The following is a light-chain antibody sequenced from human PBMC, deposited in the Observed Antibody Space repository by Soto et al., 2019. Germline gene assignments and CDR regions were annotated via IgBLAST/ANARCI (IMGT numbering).Light chain of an antibody. Sequence: EVVMTQSPATLSVSPGESATLSCRASQSVNDDVAWYQQKPGQAPRLLIYGASTRATDIPARFSGGGSGTEFTLTICSLQSEDFAIYYCQQYNDWPPITFGPGTKVNVK. CDR2: GAS. J-gene: IGKJ3*01. V-gene: IGKV3D-15*01. CDR1: QSVNDD. CDR3: QQYNDWPPIT.